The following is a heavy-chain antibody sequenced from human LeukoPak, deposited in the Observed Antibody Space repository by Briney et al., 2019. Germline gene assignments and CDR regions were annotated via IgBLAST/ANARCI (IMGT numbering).Heavy chain of an antibody. Sequence: PGGSLRLSCAASGFTFSSYSMNWVRQAPGKGLEWVSSISSSSSYIYYADSEKGRFTISRDNAKNSLYLQMNSLRAEDTAVYYCARGYYYDSSGYYFFPDYWGQGTLVTVSS. CDR3: ARGYYYDSSGYYFFPDY. CDR1: GFTFSSYS. D-gene: IGHD3-22*01. J-gene: IGHJ4*02. V-gene: IGHV3-21*01. CDR2: ISSSSSYI.